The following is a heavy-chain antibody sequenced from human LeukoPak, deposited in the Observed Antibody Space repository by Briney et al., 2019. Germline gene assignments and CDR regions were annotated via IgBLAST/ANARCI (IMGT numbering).Heavy chain of an antibody. CDR2: ISSSSSYI. Sequence: PGGSLRLSCAASGFTFSSYWMNWVRQAPGKGLEWVSSISSSSSYIYYADSVKGRFTISRDNAKNSLYLQMNSLRAEDTAVYYCARDPGWEQWQNWFDPWGQGTLVTVSS. CDR3: ARDPGWEQWQNWFDP. CDR1: GFTFSSYW. J-gene: IGHJ5*02. D-gene: IGHD6-19*01. V-gene: IGHV3-21*01.